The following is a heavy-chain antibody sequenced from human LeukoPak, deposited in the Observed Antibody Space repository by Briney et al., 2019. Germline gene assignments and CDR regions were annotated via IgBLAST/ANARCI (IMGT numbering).Heavy chain of an antibody. Sequence: SETLSLTCTVSGGAMSGYYWTWIRQSPGRRLEWIAYIHYSGSTNYNPSLKSRVTISVDTSKNQFSLRLNSVTAAGTAVYYCARLRGNYFPDYWGQGTLVTVSS. D-gene: IGHD4-11*01. CDR1: GGAMSGYY. V-gene: IGHV4-59*01. CDR3: ARLRGNYFPDY. J-gene: IGHJ4*02. CDR2: IHYSGST.